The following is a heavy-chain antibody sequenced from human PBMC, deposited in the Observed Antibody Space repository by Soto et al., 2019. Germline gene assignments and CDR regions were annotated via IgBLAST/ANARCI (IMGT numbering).Heavy chain of an antibody. D-gene: IGHD7-27*01. CDR1: GGSLNTVNYY. V-gene: IGHV4-30-4*08. CDR3: ARGPSGDKVDY. CDR2: IYNGGTT. Sequence: SETLSPTCTVSGGSLNTVNYYWSRIRQKPDKGREWIGHIYNGGTTYNNPSLTSRVTISVDTSNNQCSLKLSSVSASDTADYYCARGPSGDKVDYWGQGTLVTVSS. J-gene: IGHJ4*02.